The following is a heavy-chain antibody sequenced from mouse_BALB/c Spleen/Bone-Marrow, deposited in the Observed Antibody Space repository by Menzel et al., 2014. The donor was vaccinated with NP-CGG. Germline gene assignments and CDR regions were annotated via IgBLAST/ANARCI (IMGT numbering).Heavy chain of an antibody. CDR2: ISNLAYSI. CDR1: GFTFSDYG. Sequence: EVKVVESGGGLVQPGGPRKLSCAASGFTFSDYGMAWVRQAPGKGPEWVAFISNLAYSIYYADTVTGRFTISRENAKNTLYLEMSSLRSEDTAMYYCARDHYYGSSYYAMDYWGQGTSVTVSS. V-gene: IGHV5-15*02. CDR3: ARDHYYGSSYYAMDY. D-gene: IGHD1-1*01. J-gene: IGHJ4*01.